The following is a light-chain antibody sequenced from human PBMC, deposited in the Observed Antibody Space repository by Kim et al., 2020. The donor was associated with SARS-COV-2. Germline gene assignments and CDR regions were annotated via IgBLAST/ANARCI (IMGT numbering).Light chain of an antibody. Sequence: IQLTQSPSSLSAFVGDRVTITCRASQGISIDLAWYQQKPGKAPKLLIYAASTLESGVSSRFSGSGSGTDFTLTISSLQPEDFATYYCQHLNSYLPVTFGQGTRLEIK. CDR1: QGISID. V-gene: IGKV1-9*01. J-gene: IGKJ5*01. CDR3: QHLNSYLPVT. CDR2: AAS.